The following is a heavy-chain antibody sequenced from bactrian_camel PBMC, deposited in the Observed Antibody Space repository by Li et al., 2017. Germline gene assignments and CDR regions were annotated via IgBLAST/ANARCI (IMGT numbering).Heavy chain of an antibody. Sequence: VQLVESGGGSVQAGGSLSLSCVHSGDTYGGKYIAWFRQVPGKEREGVAVIYTGGISTAYADSVKDRFTISQDKDKKTVYLQMTSLKPEDTAMYYCAARGITGLGLDTDAYQYWGQGTQVTVS. D-gene: IGHD1*01. CDR3: AARGITGLGLDTDAYQY. V-gene: IGHV3S40*01. J-gene: IGHJ4*01. CDR1: GDTYGGKY. CDR2: IYTGGIST.